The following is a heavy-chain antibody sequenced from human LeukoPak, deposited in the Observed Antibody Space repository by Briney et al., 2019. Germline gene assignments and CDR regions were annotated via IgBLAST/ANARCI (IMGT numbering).Heavy chain of an antibody. CDR1: GYTFTSYG. D-gene: IGHD6-19*01. Sequence: ASVKASCKASGYTFTSYGISWVRQAPGQGLEWMGWINPNSGGTNYAQKFQGWVTMTRDTSISTAYMELSRLRSDDTAVYYCARSGISSGWYWFDPWGQGTLVTVSS. V-gene: IGHV1-2*04. CDR2: INPNSGGT. J-gene: IGHJ5*02. CDR3: ARSGISSGWYWFDP.